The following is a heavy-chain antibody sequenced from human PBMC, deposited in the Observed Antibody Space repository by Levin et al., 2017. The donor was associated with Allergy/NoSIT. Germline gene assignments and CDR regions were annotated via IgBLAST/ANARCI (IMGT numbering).Heavy chain of an antibody. CDR2: IKQTGSEK. Sequence: GESLKISCAASGFTFSSYWMSWVRQAPGKGLEWVANIKQTGSEKYYEDSVKGRFTISRDNAKSSLYLQMNSLRAEDTAVYYCARGKTTVTPGYFDRWGQGTLVTVSS. D-gene: IGHD4-17*01. J-gene: IGHJ4*02. CDR1: GFTFSSYW. V-gene: IGHV3-7*01. CDR3: ARGKTTVTPGYFDR.